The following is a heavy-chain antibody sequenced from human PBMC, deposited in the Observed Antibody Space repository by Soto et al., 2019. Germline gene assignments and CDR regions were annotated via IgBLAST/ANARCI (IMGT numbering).Heavy chain of an antibody. D-gene: IGHD4-17*01. CDR1: GFTFSDYA. V-gene: IGHV3-30-3*01. J-gene: IGHJ4*02. CDR2: ISYDGGNK. CDR3: EGSYGDSVY. Sequence: QVQLVESGGGVVQPGRSLRLSCAASGFTFSDYAMHWVRQAPGKGLEWVAVISYDGGNKYYADSVKGRFTSSRDNSKNTLSLQMNSLRAEDTAVYYCEGSYGDSVYWGQGTLVTVSS.